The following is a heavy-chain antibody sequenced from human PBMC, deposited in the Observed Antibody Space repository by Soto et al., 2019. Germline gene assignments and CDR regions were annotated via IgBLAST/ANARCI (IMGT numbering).Heavy chain of an antibody. CDR3: ARARSGSYFRWFDP. V-gene: IGHV4-59*01. J-gene: IGHJ5*02. CDR2: IYYSGST. D-gene: IGHD1-26*01. Sequence: SETLSLTCTVSGGSISSYYWSWIRQPPGKGLEWIGYIYYSGSTNYNPSLKSRVTISVDTSKNQFSLKLSSVTAADTAVYYCARARSGSYFRWFDPWGQGTLVIVSS. CDR1: GGSISSYY.